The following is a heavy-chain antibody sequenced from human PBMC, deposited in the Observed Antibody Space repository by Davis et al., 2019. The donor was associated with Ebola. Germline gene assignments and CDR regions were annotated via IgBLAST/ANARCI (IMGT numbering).Heavy chain of an antibody. CDR1: GYSFTDSW. CDR2: IYPGDSDT. D-gene: IGHD4-17*01. CDR3: ARHSNYYGDRDKTDF. V-gene: IGHV5-51*01. J-gene: IGHJ4*02. Sequence: GESLKISCKGSGYSFTDSWLGWVRQMPGKGLEWMGIIYPGDSDTRYSPSFQGQVTISADKSISTAYLQWSSLKASDTATYYCARHSNYYGDRDKTDFWGQGTPVTVSS.